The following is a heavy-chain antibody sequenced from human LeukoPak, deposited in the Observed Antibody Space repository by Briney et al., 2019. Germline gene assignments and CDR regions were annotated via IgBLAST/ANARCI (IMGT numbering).Heavy chain of an antibody. CDR1: GGSISSYY. CDR2: VSYSGST. V-gene: IGHV4-59*01. Sequence: SETLSLTCTVSGGSISSYYWSWIRQPPGKGPEWIGYVSYSGSTNYNPSLKSRLTISVDTSKNQFSLKLSSVTAADTAVYYCARSQGIRFLEWLYYFDPWGQGTLVTVSS. J-gene: IGHJ5*02. D-gene: IGHD3-3*01. CDR3: ARSQGIRFLEWLYYFDP.